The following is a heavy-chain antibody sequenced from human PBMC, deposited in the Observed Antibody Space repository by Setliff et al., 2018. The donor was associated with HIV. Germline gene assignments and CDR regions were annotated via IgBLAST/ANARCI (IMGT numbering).Heavy chain of an antibody. CDR2: IRYSGNN. CDR3: ARDSPKGLKYYYYGLDV. V-gene: IGHV4-39*07. J-gene: IGHJ6*02. CDR1: GGSISSGSFF. Sequence: SETLSLTCTVSGGSISSGSFFCSWMRQSAGKGLEWIASIRYSGNNFYNPSLKSRLTMEVDTSKNQFSLNLTSVTAADTAIYYCARDSPKGLKYYYYGLDVWGQGTTVTVSS.